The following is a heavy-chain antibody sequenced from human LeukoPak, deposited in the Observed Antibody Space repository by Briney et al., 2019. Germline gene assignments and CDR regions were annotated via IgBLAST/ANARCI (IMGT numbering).Heavy chain of an antibody. J-gene: IGHJ3*01. V-gene: IGHV4-39*01. CDR2: IYYSGTT. Sequence: PSDTLSLTCSVSGGSISSSSYYWAWIRQPPGKGLESIGSIYYSGTTYYNPALMSRVIISVDTSTNRFSLKLSSVTAADTAVYYCASTITYSDDTGYYLVDAFDVWDQGILVTVSS. D-gene: IGHD3-9*01. CDR3: ASTITYSDDTGYYLVDAFDV. CDR1: GGSISSSSYY.